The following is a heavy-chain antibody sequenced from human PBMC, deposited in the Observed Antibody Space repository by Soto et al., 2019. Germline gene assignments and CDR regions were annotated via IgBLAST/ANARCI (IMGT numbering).Heavy chain of an antibody. D-gene: IGHD5-12*01. CDR3: AREGSRDGYNYRSQILTPFDY. Sequence: GASVKVSCKASGYTFTSYYMHWVRQAPGQGLEWMGIINPSGGSTSYAQKFQGRVTMTRDTSTSTVYMELSSLRSEDTAVYYCAREGSRDGYNYRSQILTPFDYWGQGTLVTVSS. V-gene: IGHV1-46*01. CDR2: INPSGGST. J-gene: IGHJ4*02. CDR1: GYTFTSYY.